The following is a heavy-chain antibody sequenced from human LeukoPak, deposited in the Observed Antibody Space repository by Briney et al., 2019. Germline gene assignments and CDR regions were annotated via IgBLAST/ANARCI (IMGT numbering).Heavy chain of an antibody. CDR2: IYSGGST. Sequence: PGGSLRLSCAASGFTVSSNYMSWVRQAPGKGLEWVSVIYSGGSTYYADSVKGRFTISRDNSKNTLYLQMNSLRAEDTTVYYCARVRSPRNGSGSNWGQGTLVTVSS. V-gene: IGHV3-53*01. CDR1: GFTVSSNY. CDR3: ARVRSPRNGSGSN. D-gene: IGHD3-10*01. J-gene: IGHJ4*02.